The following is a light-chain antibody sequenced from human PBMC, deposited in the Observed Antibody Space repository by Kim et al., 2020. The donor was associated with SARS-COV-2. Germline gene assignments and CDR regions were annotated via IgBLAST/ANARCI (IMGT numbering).Light chain of an antibody. CDR3: AAWDGSLNGYV. V-gene: IGLV1-44*01. J-gene: IGLJ1*01. Sequence: VTISCSGSCSNVGSRIVNWSQLLTGTAPYLLVYSKTQRPARVPDRFSGSKSGTSSSLAISGLQSEDEADYYCAAWDGSLNGYVFGTGTKVTVL. CDR2: SKT. CDR1: CSNVGSRI.